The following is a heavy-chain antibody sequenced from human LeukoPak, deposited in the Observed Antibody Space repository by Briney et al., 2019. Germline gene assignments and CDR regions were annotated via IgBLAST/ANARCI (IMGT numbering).Heavy chain of an antibody. D-gene: IGHD3-22*01. CDR3: ARDLRVVGRGRDSSGSSGY. V-gene: IGHV1-18*01. CDR2: ISAYNGNT. Sequence: GASVKVSCKASGYTFTSYGISLVRQAPGPGLEWMGWISAYNGNTNYAQKLQGRVTMTTNTSTSTAYMELRSLRSDATAVYYCARDLRVVGRGRDSSGSSGYWGQGTLVTVSS. CDR1: GYTFTSYG. J-gene: IGHJ4*02.